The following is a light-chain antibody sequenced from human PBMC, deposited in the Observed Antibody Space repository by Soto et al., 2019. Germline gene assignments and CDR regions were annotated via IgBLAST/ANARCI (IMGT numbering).Light chain of an antibody. CDR3: QQRPYWPPIT. J-gene: IGKJ5*01. Sequence: EVVWTQSPATLSLSPGEGATLSCRASQSIRTSLAWYQQKPGQAPRLVIFDASNRAAGIPARFSGSGSGTDFTLTISSLEPEDFAIHYCQQRPYWPPITFGQGTRLET. CDR2: DAS. V-gene: IGKV3-11*01. CDR1: QSIRTS.